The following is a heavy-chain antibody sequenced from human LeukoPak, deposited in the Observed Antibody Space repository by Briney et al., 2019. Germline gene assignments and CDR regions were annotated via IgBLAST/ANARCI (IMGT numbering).Heavy chain of an antibody. J-gene: IGHJ4*02. CDR3: ARDGYCSGGSCYSYGYFDY. Sequence: GGSLRLSCAASGFTFSSYSMNWVRQAPGKGLEWVSSTSTSSSYIYYADSVKGRFTISRDNAKNSLYLQMNSLRAEDTAVYYCARDGYCSGGSCYSYGYFDYWGQGTLVTVSS. CDR1: GFTFSSYS. CDR2: TSTSSSYI. D-gene: IGHD2-15*01. V-gene: IGHV3-21*01.